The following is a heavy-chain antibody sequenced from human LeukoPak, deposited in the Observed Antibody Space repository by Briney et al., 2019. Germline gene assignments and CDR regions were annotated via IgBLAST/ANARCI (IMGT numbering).Heavy chain of an antibody. CDR2: ISYDGSNK. CDR3: AKELAAADNPAFDY. V-gene: IGHV3-30*18. D-gene: IGHD6-13*01. Sequence: GGSLRLSCAASGFTFSSYGMHWVRQAPGKGLEWVAVISYDGSNKYYADSVKGRFTISRDNSKNTLFLQMNSLRGDDTAVYYCAKELAAADNPAFDYWGQGILVTVSS. J-gene: IGHJ4*02. CDR1: GFTFSSYG.